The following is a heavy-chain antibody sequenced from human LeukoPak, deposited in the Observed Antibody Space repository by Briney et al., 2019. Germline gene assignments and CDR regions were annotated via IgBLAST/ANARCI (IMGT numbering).Heavy chain of an antibody. CDR1: GFTFSSYG. CDR2: ISYDGSNK. J-gene: IGHJ3*02. CDR3: ARQGPYSGSSGRAFDI. V-gene: IGHV3-30*03. D-gene: IGHD1-26*01. Sequence: GGSLRLSCAASGFTFSSYGMHWVRQAPGKGLEWVAVISYDGSNKYYADSVKGRFTISRDNAKNSLYLQMNSLRAEDTAVYYCARQGPYSGSSGRAFDIWGQGTMVTVSS.